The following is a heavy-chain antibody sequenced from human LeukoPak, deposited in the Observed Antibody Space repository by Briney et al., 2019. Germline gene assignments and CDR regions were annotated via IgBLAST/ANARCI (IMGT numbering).Heavy chain of an antibody. Sequence: PGGSLRLSCAASGFTFDDYAMHWVRQAPGKGLEWVSGISWNSGSIGYADSVKGRFTISRDNAKNSLYLQMNSLRAEDTALYYCAKDTDTAMVMENAFDIWGQGTMVTVSS. CDR2: ISWNSGSI. D-gene: IGHD5-18*01. J-gene: IGHJ3*02. CDR1: GFTFDDYA. CDR3: AKDTDTAMVMENAFDI. V-gene: IGHV3-9*01.